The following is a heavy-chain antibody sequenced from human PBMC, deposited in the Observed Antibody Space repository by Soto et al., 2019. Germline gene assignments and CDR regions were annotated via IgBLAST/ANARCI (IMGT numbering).Heavy chain of an antibody. D-gene: IGHD4-17*01. V-gene: IGHV3-23*01. CDR2: ITDNGGST. Sequence: VRLSCAASGFTFRRDGMSWVRQAPGKGLEWVSLITDNGGSTYYADSVKGRFTISRDNTKNTLFLQMNSLRAEDTAVYYCAKERATTTAFDYWGQGALVTVSS. J-gene: IGHJ4*02. CDR1: GFTFRRDG. CDR3: AKERATTTAFDY.